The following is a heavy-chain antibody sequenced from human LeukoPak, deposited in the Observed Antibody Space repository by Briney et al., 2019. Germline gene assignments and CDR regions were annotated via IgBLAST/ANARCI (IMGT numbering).Heavy chain of an antibody. CDR2: IRYDGSNK. CDR3: ARDHGGYSYGQEMYYFDY. V-gene: IGHV3-30*02. D-gene: IGHD5-18*01. Sequence: GGSLTLSCAASGFTFSSYDMHWVRQAPGKGGEGVAFIRYDGSNKYYADSVKGRFTISRDNSKNTLYLQMNSLRAEDTAVYYCARDHGGYSYGQEMYYFDYWGQGTLVTVSS. CDR1: GFTFSSYD. J-gene: IGHJ4*02.